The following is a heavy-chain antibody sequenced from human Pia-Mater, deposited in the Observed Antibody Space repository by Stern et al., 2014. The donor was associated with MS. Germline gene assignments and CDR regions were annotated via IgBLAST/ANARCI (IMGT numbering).Heavy chain of an antibody. V-gene: IGHV4-30-4*08. Sequence: VQLVQSGPGLVKPSQALSLTCTVSGGSISRGDYYWSWIRQSPGKGLEXIGHIYNTGITYYNPSLKGRVTISIDTPENQFSWSLGSVTAADTAVYYCVRDVYQPSLYSYNMDVWGQGTTVTVSS. CDR2: IYNTGIT. J-gene: IGHJ6*02. CDR3: VRDVYQPSLYSYNMDV. CDR1: GGSISRGDYY. D-gene: IGHD6-13*01.